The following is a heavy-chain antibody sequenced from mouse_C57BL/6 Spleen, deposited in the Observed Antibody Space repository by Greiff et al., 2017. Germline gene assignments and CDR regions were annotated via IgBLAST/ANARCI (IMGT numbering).Heavy chain of an antibody. D-gene: IGHD2-5*01. V-gene: IGHV1-52*01. J-gene: IGHJ2*01. CDR3: ARSGYYSNYGDYFDY. Sequence: VQLQQPGAELVRPGSSVKLSCTASGYTFTSYWMHWVKQRPIQGLEWIGNIDPSDSETHYNQKFKDKATLTVDKSSSTAYMQLSSLTSEDSAVYYCARSGYYSNYGDYFDYWGQGTTLTVSS. CDR1: GYTFTSYW. CDR2: IDPSDSET.